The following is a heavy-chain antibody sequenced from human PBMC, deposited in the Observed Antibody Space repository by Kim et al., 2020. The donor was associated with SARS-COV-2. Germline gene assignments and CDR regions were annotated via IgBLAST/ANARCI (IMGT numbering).Heavy chain of an antibody. V-gene: IGHV3-23*01. CDR1: GFTFSSYA. CDR2: ISGSGGST. D-gene: IGHD6-6*01. CDR3: AKDLVPIWGPLVFVLTGPCFFDY. J-gene: IGHJ4*02. Sequence: GGSLRLSCAASGFTFSSYAMSWVRQAPGKGLEWVSAISGSGGSTYYADSVKGRFTISRDNSKNTLYLQMNSLRAEDTAVYYCAKDLVPIWGPLVFVLTGPCFFDYWRQGTLVTVSS.